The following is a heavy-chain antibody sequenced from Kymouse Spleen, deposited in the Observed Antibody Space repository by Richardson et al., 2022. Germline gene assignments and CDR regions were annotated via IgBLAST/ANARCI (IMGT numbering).Heavy chain of an antibody. CDR2: TYYRSKWYN. CDR3: ARGNILWFGELLSLTTVWTS. V-gene: IGHV6-1*01. Sequence: QVQLQQSGPGLVKPSQTLSLTCAISGDSVSSNSAAWNWIRQSPSRGLEWLGRTYYRSKWYNDYAVSVKSRITINPDTSKNQFSLQLNSVTPEDTAVYYCARGNILWFGELLSLTTVWTSGAKGPRSPSPQ. D-gene: IGHD3-10*01. J-gene: IGHJ6*02. CDR1: GDSVSSNSAA.